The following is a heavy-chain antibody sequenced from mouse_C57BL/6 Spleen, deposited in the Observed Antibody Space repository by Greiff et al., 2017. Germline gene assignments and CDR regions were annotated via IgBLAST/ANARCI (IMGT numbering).Heavy chain of an antibody. J-gene: IGHJ4*01. D-gene: IGHD1-1*01. Sequence: VQLQQPGAELVKPGASVKMSCKASGYTFTSYWITWVKQRPGQGLEWIGDIYPGSGSTNYNEKFKSKATLTVDTSSSTAYMQLSSLTSEDSAVYYCAREDYYGSSYPYAMDYWGQGTSVTVSS. CDR1: GYTFTSYW. CDR3: AREDYYGSSYPYAMDY. V-gene: IGHV1-55*01. CDR2: IYPGSGST.